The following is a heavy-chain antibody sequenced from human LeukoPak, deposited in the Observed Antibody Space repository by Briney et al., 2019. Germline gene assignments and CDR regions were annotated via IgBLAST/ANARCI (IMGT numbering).Heavy chain of an antibody. Sequence: SVKVSCKASGGTFSSYAISWVRQAPGQGLEWMGGIIPIFGTANYAQKFQGRVTITADESTSTAYMELSSLRSEDTAVYYCARPRHYDILTGYYNEGLDYWGQGILVTVSS. V-gene: IGHV1-69*13. CDR2: IIPIFGTA. CDR3: ARPRHYDILTGYYNEGLDY. CDR1: GGTFSSYA. D-gene: IGHD3-9*01. J-gene: IGHJ4*02.